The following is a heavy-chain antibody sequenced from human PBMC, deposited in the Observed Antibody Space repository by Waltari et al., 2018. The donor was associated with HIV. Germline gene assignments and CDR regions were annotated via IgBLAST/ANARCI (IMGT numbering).Heavy chain of an antibody. V-gene: IGHV3-33*01. CDR2: IWYDGSNK. CDR3: ARYRGGSSSLVLDS. D-gene: IGHD6-6*01. CDR1: GFTFLHYV. J-gene: IGHJ4*02. Sequence: VQLVESGGGVVQLGRFLRLPWASSGFTFLHYVMHWVRQAPGKGLEWVAVIWYDGSNKYYADSVKGRFTISRDNSKNRLYLQMNSLRAEDTAVYYCARYRGGSSSLVLDSWGQGTLVTVSS.